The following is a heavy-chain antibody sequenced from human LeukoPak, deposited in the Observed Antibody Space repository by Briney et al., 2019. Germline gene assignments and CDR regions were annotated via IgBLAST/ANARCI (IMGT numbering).Heavy chain of an antibody. D-gene: IGHD2-2*02. V-gene: IGHV4-59*08. Sequence: SETLSLTCTVSGGSISSYYWCWIRQPPGKGLEWIGYIYYSGSTNYNPSLKSRVTISVDTSKNQFSLKLSSVTAADTAVYYCARLLLKGYCSSTSCYSAFDIWGQGTMVTVSS. CDR2: IYYSGST. CDR1: GGSISSYY. CDR3: ARLLLKGYCSSTSCYSAFDI. J-gene: IGHJ3*02.